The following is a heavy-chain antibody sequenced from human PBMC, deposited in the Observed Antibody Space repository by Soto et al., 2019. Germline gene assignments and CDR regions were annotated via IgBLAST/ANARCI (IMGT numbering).Heavy chain of an antibody. V-gene: IGHV1-18*01. Sequence: QGHLVQSEAEVKKSGASVKVSCKASGYTFTRYGISWVRQAPGQGLEWMGWISGYNGDTNYEQKFQGRVSMTIDTPTTTAYMELRSLTSDDTAVYYCAKNGQPPYYYYGLDVWGQGTKVTVSS. CDR1: GYTFTRYG. D-gene: IGHD2-8*01. CDR2: ISGYNGDT. J-gene: IGHJ6*02. CDR3: AKNGQPPYYYYGLDV.